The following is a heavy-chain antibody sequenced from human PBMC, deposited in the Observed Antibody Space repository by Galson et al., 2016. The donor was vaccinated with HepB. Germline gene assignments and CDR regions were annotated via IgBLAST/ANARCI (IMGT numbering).Heavy chain of an antibody. CDR1: GASITTSSYY. CDR3: ARLPQYFDWLFPPAGHGLLASQN. J-gene: IGHJ3*01. V-gene: IGHV4-39*01. Sequence: SETLSLTCIVSGASITTSSYYWGWIRQPPGKGLEWIGSIYYSGNTYYNPSLKSRVTISVDTSKSQFSLQLTSVTAADTAMYFCARLPQYFDWLFPPAGHGLLASQNWGPGTMVTVSS. CDR2: IYYSGNT. D-gene: IGHD3-9*01.